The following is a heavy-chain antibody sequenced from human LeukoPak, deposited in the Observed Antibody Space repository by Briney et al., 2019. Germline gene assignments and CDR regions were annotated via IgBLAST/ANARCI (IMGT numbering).Heavy chain of an antibody. J-gene: IGHJ4*02. Sequence: SETLSLTCTVSGGSISSYYWSWIRQPPGKGLEWIGYIYYSGSTNYNPSLKSRVTISVDTSKNQFSLKLSSVTAADTAVYYCARQAGRWVPFDCWGQGTLVTVSS. V-gene: IGHV4-59*08. CDR2: IYYSGST. CDR3: ARQAGRWVPFDC. CDR1: GGSISSYY. D-gene: IGHD4-23*01.